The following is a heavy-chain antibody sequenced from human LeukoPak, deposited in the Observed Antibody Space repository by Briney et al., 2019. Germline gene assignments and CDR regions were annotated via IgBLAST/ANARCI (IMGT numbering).Heavy chain of an antibody. CDR3: ARGRRDDFWSGYYTGGWFDP. V-gene: IGHV4-59*01. CDR2: IYNTGTT. Sequence: SETLSLTCTVSGGSISGYYWGWVRQPPGKGLEWIGYIYNTGTTSYNPSLYSRVTISVDKSKNQISLNLTSLTAADTAVYYCARGRRDDFWSGYYTGGWFDPWGQGTPVTVSS. D-gene: IGHD3-3*01. CDR1: GGSISGYY. J-gene: IGHJ5*02.